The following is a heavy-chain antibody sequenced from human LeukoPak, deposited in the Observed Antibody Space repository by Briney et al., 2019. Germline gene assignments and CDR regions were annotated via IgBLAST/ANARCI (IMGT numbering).Heavy chain of an antibody. CDR1: GYTFTNYW. CDR2: IDPGDSYM. J-gene: IGHJ4*02. Sequence: GESLKISCKGSGYTFTNYWITWVRQMPGKGLEWMGSIDPGDSYMNYSTSLEGHVIISTDKATNTAHLQWSSLKASDAGIYYCARRGIGFGDFYDYWGQGTPVTVSS. V-gene: IGHV5-10-1*01. D-gene: IGHD3-16*01. CDR3: ARRGIGFGDFYDY.